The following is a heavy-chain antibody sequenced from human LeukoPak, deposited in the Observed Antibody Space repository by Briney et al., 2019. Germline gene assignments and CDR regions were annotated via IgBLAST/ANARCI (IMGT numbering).Heavy chain of an antibody. J-gene: IGHJ4*02. CDR1: GFTFSSYA. CDR2: ISGSGGST. V-gene: IGHV3-23*01. D-gene: IGHD1-26*01. CDR3: AKDLSYEWELLSPFDY. Sequence: GGSLRLSCAASGFTFSSYAMSWVRQAPGKGLEWVSAISGSGGSTYYADSVKGRFTISRDNSKNTLYLQMNSLRAEDTAVYYCAKDLSYEWELLSPFDYWGQGTLVTVSS.